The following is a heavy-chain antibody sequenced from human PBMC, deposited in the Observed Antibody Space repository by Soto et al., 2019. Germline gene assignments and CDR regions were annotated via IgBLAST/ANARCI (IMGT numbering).Heavy chain of an antibody. CDR1: GYTFTSYD. D-gene: IGHD6-19*01. CDR3: ARGLGWDDAFDI. V-gene: IGHV1-8*01. Sequence: ASVKVSCKASGYTFTSYDINWVRQATGQGLEWMGWMNPNSGNTGYAQKFQGRVTMTRNTSISTAYMELSSLRSEDTVVYYCARGLGWDDAFDIWGQGTMVTVSS. CDR2: MNPNSGNT. J-gene: IGHJ3*02.